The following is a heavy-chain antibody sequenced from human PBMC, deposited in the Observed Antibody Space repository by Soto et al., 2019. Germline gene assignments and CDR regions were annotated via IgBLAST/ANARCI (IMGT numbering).Heavy chain of an antibody. CDR2: IWYDGSNK. CDR1: GFTFSSYG. V-gene: IGHV3-33*01. J-gene: IGHJ6*02. Sequence: QVQLVESGGGVVQPGRSLRLSCAASGFTFSSYGMHWVRQAPGKGLEWVAVIWYDGSNKYYVDSVKGRFTISRDNSKNTLYLQMNSLRAEDTAVYYCARGHYDFWSGYSAYYYYGMDVWGQGTTVTVSS. D-gene: IGHD3-3*01. CDR3: ARGHYDFWSGYSAYYYYGMDV.